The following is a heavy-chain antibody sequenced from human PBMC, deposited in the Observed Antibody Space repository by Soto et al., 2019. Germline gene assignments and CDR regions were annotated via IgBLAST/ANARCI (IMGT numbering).Heavy chain of an antibody. CDR3: ARVDLGYCSSTSCYTFYYYGMDV. CDR2: ISAYNGNT. J-gene: IGHJ6*02. D-gene: IGHD2-2*02. Sequence: QVQLVQSGAEVKKPGASVKVSCKASGYTFTSYGISWVRQAPGQGLEWMGWISAYNGNTNYAQKLQGRVTMTTDTSTSTAYRELRSLRSDDTAVYYCARVDLGYCSSTSCYTFYYYGMDVWGQGTTVTVSS. CDR1: GYTFTSYG. V-gene: IGHV1-18*01.